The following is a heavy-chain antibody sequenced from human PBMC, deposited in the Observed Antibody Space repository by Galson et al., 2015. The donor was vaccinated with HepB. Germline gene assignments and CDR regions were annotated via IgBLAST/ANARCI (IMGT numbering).Heavy chain of an antibody. Sequence: SLRLSCAASGFTFSSYGMHWVRQAPGKGLEWVAVLTYNGRVENYSDSVKGRFTISRDNSKNTLYLQMNSLRAEDTAMYYCAKAGGRYQRLYWFDPWGQGTLVTVSP. D-gene: IGHD2-2*01. J-gene: IGHJ5*02. CDR2: LTYNGRVE. CDR1: GFTFSSYG. V-gene: IGHV3-30*18. CDR3: AKAGGRYQRLYWFDP.